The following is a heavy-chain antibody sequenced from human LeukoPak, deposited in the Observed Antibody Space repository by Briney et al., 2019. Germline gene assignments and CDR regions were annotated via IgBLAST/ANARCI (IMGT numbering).Heavy chain of an antibody. J-gene: IGHJ4*02. CDR2: ISSSSSYI. Sequence: GGSLRLSCAASGFTFSSYSMNWVRQAPGKGLEWVSSISSSSSYIYYADSVKGRFTISRDNAKNSLYLQMNSLRAEDTAVYYCAIAGPMVRGVTSFDYWAREPWSPSPQ. CDR1: GFTFSSYS. D-gene: IGHD3-10*01. V-gene: IGHV3-21*01. CDR3: AIAGPMVRGVTSFDY.